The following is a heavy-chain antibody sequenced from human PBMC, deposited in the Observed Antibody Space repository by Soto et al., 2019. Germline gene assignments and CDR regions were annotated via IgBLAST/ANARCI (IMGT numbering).Heavy chain of an antibody. D-gene: IGHD6-13*01. J-gene: IGHJ6*02. CDR2: IYYSGST. CDR3: ARDSLGIAAADPYYYYGMDV. V-gene: IGHV4-59*01. Sequence: SETLSLTCTVSGGSISSYYWSWIRQPPGKGLEWIGYIYYSGSTNYNPSLKSRVTISVDTSKNQFSLKLSSVTAADTAVYYCARDSLGIAAADPYYYYGMDVWGQGTTVTVS. CDR1: GGSISSYY.